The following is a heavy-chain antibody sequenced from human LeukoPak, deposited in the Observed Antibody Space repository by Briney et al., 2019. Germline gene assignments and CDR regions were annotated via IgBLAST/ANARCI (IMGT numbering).Heavy chain of an antibody. Sequence: PGGSLRLSCAASGFTSSSYGMHWVRQAPGKGLEWVAVISYDGSNKYYADSVKGRFTISRDNSKNTLYLQMNSLRAEDTAVYYCAKPDSSSWALYYFDYWGQGTLVTVSS. CDR1: GFTSSSYG. CDR3: AKPDSSSWALYYFDY. CDR2: ISYDGSNK. J-gene: IGHJ4*02. D-gene: IGHD6-13*01. V-gene: IGHV3-30*18.